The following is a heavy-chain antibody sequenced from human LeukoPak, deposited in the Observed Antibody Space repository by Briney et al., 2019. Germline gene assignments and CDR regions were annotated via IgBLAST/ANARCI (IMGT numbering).Heavy chain of an antibody. CDR3: ARGWSGSYCSHYYYYMDV. V-gene: IGHV1-2*02. D-gene: IGHD1-26*01. J-gene: IGHJ6*03. Sequence: GASVKVSCKASGYTFTGYYMHWVRQAPGQGLEWMGWINPNSGGTNYAQKFQGRVTMTRDTSISTAYMELSRLRSDDTAVYYCARGWSGSYCSHYYYYMDVWGKGTTVTVSS. CDR1: GYTFTGYY. CDR2: INPNSGGT.